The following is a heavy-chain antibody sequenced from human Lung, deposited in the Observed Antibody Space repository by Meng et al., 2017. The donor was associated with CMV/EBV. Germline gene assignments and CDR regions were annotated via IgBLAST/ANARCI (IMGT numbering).Heavy chain of an antibody. D-gene: IGHD3-3*01. V-gene: IGHV3-53*01. CDR1: GFTVSSNY. CDR2: IYSGGST. Sequence: GESLKISCAASGFTVSSNYMSWVRQAPGKGLEWVSVIYSGGSTYYADSVKGRFTISRDNSKNTLYLQMNSLRAEDTAVYYCARGQGYDFWSGVYYYYGMDVWGQGTXVTVSS. J-gene: IGHJ6*02. CDR3: ARGQGYDFWSGVYYYYGMDV.